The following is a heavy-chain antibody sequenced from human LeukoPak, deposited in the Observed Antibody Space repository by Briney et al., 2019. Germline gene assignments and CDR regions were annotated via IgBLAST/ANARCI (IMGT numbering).Heavy chain of an antibody. CDR3: AREEYYYDSSGYSPYYYYYGMDV. V-gene: IGHV1-69*13. CDR2: IIPIFGTA. D-gene: IGHD3-22*01. J-gene: IGHJ6*02. CDR1: GGTFSSYA. Sequence: SVKVSCKASGGTFSSYAISWVRQAPRQGLEWMGGIIPIFGTANYAQKFQGRVTITADESTSTAYMELSSLRSEDTAVYYCAREEYYYDSSGYSPYYYYYGMDVWAKGPRSPSP.